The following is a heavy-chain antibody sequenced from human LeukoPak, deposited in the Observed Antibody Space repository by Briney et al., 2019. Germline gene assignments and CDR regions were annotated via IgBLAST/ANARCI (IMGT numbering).Heavy chain of an antibody. Sequence: GGSLILSCAASGFNFSSYGMHWVRQAPGKGLEWVTSIWFDGSNIHYADSVKGRVIISRDNSKSALYLQMNSLRAEDTAIYYCARDSLPMAVTGPFDHWGQGALVTVSS. J-gene: IGHJ4*02. V-gene: IGHV3-33*01. D-gene: IGHD6-19*01. CDR1: GFNFSSYG. CDR3: ARDSLPMAVTGPFDH. CDR2: IWFDGSNI.